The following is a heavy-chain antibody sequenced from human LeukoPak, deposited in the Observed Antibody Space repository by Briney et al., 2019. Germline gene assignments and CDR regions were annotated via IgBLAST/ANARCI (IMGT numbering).Heavy chain of an antibody. V-gene: IGHV3-23*01. CDR2: ISGSGGST. J-gene: IGHJ5*02. Sequence: QPGGSLRLSCAASGFTFSSYAMSWVRQAPGKGLESVSAISGSGGSTYYADSVKGRFTTSRDNSKNTLYLQMNSLRAEDTAVYYCATTSSGRKKNWFDPWGQGTLVTVSS. D-gene: IGHD6-19*01. CDR3: ATTSSGRKKNWFDP. CDR1: GFTFSSYA.